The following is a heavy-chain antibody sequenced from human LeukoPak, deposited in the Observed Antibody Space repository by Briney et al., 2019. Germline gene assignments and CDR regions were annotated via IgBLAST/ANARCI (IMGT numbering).Heavy chain of an antibody. D-gene: IGHD3-10*01. Sequence: SETLSLTCTVSGGSISSYYWSWIRQHPGRGLEWIGYIYTSGVTYYNPSLESRITISLDTPQNQFSLRLTSVTAADTAVYYCARAGSGGYSFDYWGQGTPVTVSS. CDR3: ARAGSGGYSFDY. CDR1: GGSISSYY. V-gene: IGHV4-59*06. CDR2: IYTSGVT. J-gene: IGHJ4*02.